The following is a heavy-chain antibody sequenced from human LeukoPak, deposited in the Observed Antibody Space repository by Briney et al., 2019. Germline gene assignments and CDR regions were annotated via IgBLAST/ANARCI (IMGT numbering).Heavy chain of an antibody. V-gene: IGHV4-34*01. Sequence: SEALSLTCAVSGVSFNDYYWSWVRQPPGKGLEWIGEINHSGYTNDSPSLKSRVTMSIDTSRKQFSLNLRSVTVADTAVYYCTRMTTGHDYWGQGTLGTVSS. CDR1: GVSFNDYY. J-gene: IGHJ4*02. D-gene: IGHD4-17*01. CDR3: TRMTTGHDY. CDR2: INHSGYT.